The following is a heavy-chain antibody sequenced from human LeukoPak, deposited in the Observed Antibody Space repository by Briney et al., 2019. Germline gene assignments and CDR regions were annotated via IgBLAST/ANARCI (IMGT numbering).Heavy chain of an antibody. V-gene: IGHV4-59*01. J-gene: IGHJ6*02. CDR2: IYYSGST. Sequence: PSETLSLTCTVSGVSISSYYWSWIRQPPGKGLEWIGYIYYSGSTNYNPSLKSRVTISVDTSKNQFSLKLSSVTAADTAVYYCARDGSDYYDSSGTAHYYYYGMDVWGQGTTVTVSS. CDR3: ARDGSDYYDSSGTAHYYYYGMDV. D-gene: IGHD3-22*01. CDR1: GVSISSYY.